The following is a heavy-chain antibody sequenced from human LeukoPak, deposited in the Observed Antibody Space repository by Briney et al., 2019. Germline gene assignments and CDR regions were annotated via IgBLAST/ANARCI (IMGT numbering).Heavy chain of an antibody. CDR2: TYYRSKWYN. J-gene: IGHJ4*02. D-gene: IGHD3-10*01. V-gene: IGHV6-1*01. CDR3: VRGAGRFGEFLY. Sequence: SQTLSLTCAISGDSVSSNSAAWNWIRQSPSRGLEWLGRTYYRSKWYNDYAVSVKSRITINPDTSKNQFSLQLNSVTPEDTAMYYCVRGAGRFGEFLYWGQGTLVTVSS. CDR1: GDSVSSNSAA.